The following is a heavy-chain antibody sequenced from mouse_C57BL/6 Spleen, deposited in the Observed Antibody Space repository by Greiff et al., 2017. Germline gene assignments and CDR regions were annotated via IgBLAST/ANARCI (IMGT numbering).Heavy chain of an antibody. J-gene: IGHJ3*01. CDR1: GYTFTSYW. CDR2: IDPSDSYT. CDR3: ARKGGYGSSLAWFAY. Sequence: VQLQQPGAELVMPGASVKLSCKASGYTFTSYWMHWVKQRPGQGLEWIGEIDPSDSYTNYNQKFKGKSTLTVDKSSSTAYMQLSSLTSEDSAVYYCARKGGYGSSLAWFAYWGQGTLVTVSA. V-gene: IGHV1-69*01. D-gene: IGHD1-1*01.